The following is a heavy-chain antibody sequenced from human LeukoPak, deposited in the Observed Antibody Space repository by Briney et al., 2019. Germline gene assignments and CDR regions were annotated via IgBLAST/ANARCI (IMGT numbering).Heavy chain of an antibody. CDR1: GFTFSSYA. J-gene: IGHJ4*02. CDR2: ISYDGSNT. D-gene: IGHD2-15*01. V-gene: IGHV3-30*04. CDR3: AKSPLGRCSGAICYYFDY. Sequence: TGGSLRLSCAASGFTFSSYAMHWVRQAPDKGLEWVSVISYDGSNTYYADSVKGRFTISRDNSKNTLYLQMNSLRAEDAAVYYCAKSPLGRCSGAICYYFDYWGQGTLVTVSS.